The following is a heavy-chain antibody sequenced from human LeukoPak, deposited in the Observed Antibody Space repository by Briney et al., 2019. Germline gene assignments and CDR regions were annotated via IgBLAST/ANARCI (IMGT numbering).Heavy chain of an antibody. V-gene: IGHV1-8*03. D-gene: IGHD5-18*01. CDR2: MNPNSGNT. CDR1: GYTFTSYD. CDR3: ARGEAKEYGYEKYYDY. J-gene: IGHJ4*02. Sequence: ASVKVSCKASGYTFTSYDINWVRQATGQGLEWMGWMNPNSGNTGYAQKFQGRVTITRNTSISTAYMELSSLRSEDTAVYYCARGEAKEYGYEKYYDYWGQGTLVTVSS.